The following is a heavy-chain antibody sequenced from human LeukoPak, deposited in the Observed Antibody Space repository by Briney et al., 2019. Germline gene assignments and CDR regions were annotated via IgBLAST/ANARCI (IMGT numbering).Heavy chain of an antibody. CDR2: IWYDGSNK. J-gene: IGHJ4*02. CDR1: GFTFSSYG. D-gene: IGHD6-19*01. CDR3: ARDHAPRGEWLVQGIGY. Sequence: TGGSLRLPCAASGFTFSSYGMHWVRQAPGKGLEWVAVIWYDGSNKYYADSVKGRFTISRDNSKNTLYLQMNSLRAEDTAVYYCARDHAPRGEWLVQGIGYWGQGTLVTVSS. V-gene: IGHV3-33*01.